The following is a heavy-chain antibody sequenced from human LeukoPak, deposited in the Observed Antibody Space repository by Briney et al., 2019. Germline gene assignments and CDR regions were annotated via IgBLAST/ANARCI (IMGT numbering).Heavy chain of an antibody. D-gene: IGHD6-19*01. CDR3: ARMVAGNDY. Sequence: SETLSLTCTASGGSISSYYWSWIRQPPGKGLEWIGYIYYSGSTNYNPSLKSRVTISVDTSKNQFSLKLSSVTAADTAVYYCARMVAGNDYWGQGTLVTVSS. CDR1: GGSISSYY. J-gene: IGHJ4*02. V-gene: IGHV4-59*08. CDR2: IYYSGST.